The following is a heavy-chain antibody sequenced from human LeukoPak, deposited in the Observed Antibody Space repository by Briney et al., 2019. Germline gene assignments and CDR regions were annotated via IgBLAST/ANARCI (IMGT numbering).Heavy chain of an antibody. CDR2: IYYSGSP. V-gene: IGHV4-59*01. CDR1: GGSISIYY. CDR3: AREACFGEIPNYYYYYGIPV. J-gene: IGHJ6*02. D-gene: IGHD3-10*01. Sequence: SDTLSLTCTVSGGSISIYYWSWIRQPPGKGLEWIGYIYYSGSPNYNPSLKRRLNLSVDTSNNQFSQKLRPVAAADTAGDYCAREACFGEIPNYYYYYGIPVGARETAVSVSS.